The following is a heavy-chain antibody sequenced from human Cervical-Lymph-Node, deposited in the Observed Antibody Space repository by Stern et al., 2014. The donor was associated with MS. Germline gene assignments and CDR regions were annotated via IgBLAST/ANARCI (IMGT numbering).Heavy chain of an antibody. Sequence: MQLVESGAEVKQPGSSVKVSCKASGCTFNIYAINWVRQAPGQGLEWMGGIIPIVGSANYAQTFQGRVALSADESTQTVHMDLRSLRVEDTAIYYCARDNRHYDSSGYYFDYWGQGTLVTVSS. D-gene: IGHD3-22*01. J-gene: IGHJ4*02. CDR3: ARDNRHYDSSGYYFDY. CDR2: IIPIVGSA. CDR1: GCTFNIYA. V-gene: IGHV1-69*01.